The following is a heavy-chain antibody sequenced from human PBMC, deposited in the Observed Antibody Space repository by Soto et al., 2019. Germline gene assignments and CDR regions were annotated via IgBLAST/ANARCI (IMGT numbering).Heavy chain of an antibody. J-gene: IGHJ6*02. CDR2: IHPSGRS. CDR3: ARGKSSGYKFGPRNFFYYGMDV. V-gene: IGHV4-34*01. D-gene: IGHD5-18*01. CDR1: GGSLSDHS. Sequence: PSETLSLTCAVFGGSLSDHSWHWVRQSPWKGLEWIGEIHPSGRSDSSASLESRVSLSLDTSTCQGSLPVTCVTAADAGVYYCARGKSSGYKFGPRNFFYYGMDVWGPGTTVT.